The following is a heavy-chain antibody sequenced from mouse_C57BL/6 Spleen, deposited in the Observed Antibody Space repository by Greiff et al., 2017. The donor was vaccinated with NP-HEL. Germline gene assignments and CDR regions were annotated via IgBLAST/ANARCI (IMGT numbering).Heavy chain of an antibody. J-gene: IGHJ1*03. Sequence: EVKLVESGGGLVKPGGSLKLSCAASGFTFSSYAMSWVRQTPEKRLEWVATISDGGSYTYYPDNVKGRFTISRDNAKNNLYLQMSHLKSEDTAMYYCARDLYDGSTYWYFDFWGTGTTVTVSS. CDR2: ISDGGSYT. CDR3: ARDLYDGSTYWYFDF. V-gene: IGHV5-4*01. D-gene: IGHD1-1*01. CDR1: GFTFSSYA.